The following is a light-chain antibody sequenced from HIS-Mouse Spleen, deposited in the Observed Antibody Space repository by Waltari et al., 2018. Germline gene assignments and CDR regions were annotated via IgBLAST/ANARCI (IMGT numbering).Light chain of an antibody. CDR2: RNN. CDR1: SSNIGSNY. Sequence: QSVLTQPPSASGTPGQRVTIPCSGSSSNIGSNYAYWYQPLPGTAPKLLIYRNNQRPSGVPDRFSGSKSGTSASLAISGLRSEDEADYYCAAWDDSLSGPWVFGGGTKLTVL. V-gene: IGLV1-47*01. J-gene: IGLJ3*02. CDR3: AAWDDSLSGPWV.